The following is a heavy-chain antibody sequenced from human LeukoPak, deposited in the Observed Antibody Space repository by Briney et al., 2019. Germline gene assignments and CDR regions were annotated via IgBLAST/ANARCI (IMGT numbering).Heavy chain of an antibody. CDR3: AKSYDSSGYYLVFGS. CDR2: IYYSGTT. J-gene: IGHJ4*02. CDR1: GGSISTYY. V-gene: IGHV4-59*08. D-gene: IGHD3-22*01. Sequence: SETLSLTCTVSGGSISTYYWSWIRQPPGKGLGWIGYIYYSGTTNYNPSLKSRVTMSVDTSKNQFSLKLRSVTAADTAVYYCAKSYDSSGYYLVFGSWGQGTLVTVSS.